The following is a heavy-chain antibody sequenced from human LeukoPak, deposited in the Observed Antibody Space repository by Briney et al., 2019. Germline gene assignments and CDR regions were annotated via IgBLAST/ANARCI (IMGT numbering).Heavy chain of an antibody. CDR1: GGSISSYC. Sequence: SETLSLTCTVSGGSISSYCWGWIRQPAGKGLEWIGHIYTNGRTNYNPSPKSRVTMSVDTSKNQFSLKLSSVTAADTAVYYCARDFNYYYGMDVWGQGTAVTVSS. J-gene: IGHJ6*02. V-gene: IGHV4-4*07. CDR2: IYTNGRT. CDR3: ARDFNYYYGMDV.